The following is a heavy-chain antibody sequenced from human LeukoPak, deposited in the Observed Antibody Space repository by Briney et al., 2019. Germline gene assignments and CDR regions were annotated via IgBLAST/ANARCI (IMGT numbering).Heavy chain of an antibody. J-gene: IGHJ6*03. CDR3: ARTEESGYSYRYFGYYYYMDV. D-gene: IGHD5-18*01. V-gene: IGHV4-59*01. CDR1: GGSISSDY. Sequence: SETLSLTCTVSGGSISSDYWSWIRQPPGKGLEWIGYIYYSGSTNYNPSLKSRVTISVDTSKNQFSLKLSSVTAADTAVYYCARTEESGYSYRYFGYYYYMDVWGKGTTVTVSS. CDR2: IYYSGST.